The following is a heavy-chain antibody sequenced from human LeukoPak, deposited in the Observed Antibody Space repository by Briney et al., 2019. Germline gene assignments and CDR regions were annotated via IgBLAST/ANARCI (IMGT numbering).Heavy chain of an antibody. CDR2: ISSSSSYI. J-gene: IGHJ4*02. Sequence: NPGGSLRLSCAASGFTFSSYSMNWVRQAPGKGLEWVSSISSSSSYIYYADSVKGRFTISRDNTKNSLHLQMNSLRAEDTAVYYCARGSRPTLLLPSPSFDYWGQGTLVTVSS. D-gene: IGHD2-2*01. V-gene: IGHV3-21*01. CDR1: GFTFSSYS. CDR3: ARGSRPTLLLPSPSFDY.